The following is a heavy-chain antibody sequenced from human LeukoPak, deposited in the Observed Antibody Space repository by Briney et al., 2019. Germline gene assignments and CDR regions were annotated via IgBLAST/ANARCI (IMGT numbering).Heavy chain of an antibody. J-gene: IGHJ1*01. D-gene: IGHD2-2*01. CDR1: GFTFSSYA. CDR3: AKERAGYCSSTSCYGGAPYFQH. CDR2: ISGSGGST. Sequence: PGGSLRLSCAASGFTFSSYAMSWVRQAPGKGLEWVSAISGSGGSTYYADSVKGRFTISRDNSKNTLYLQMNSLRAEDTAVYYCAKERAGYCSSTSCYGGAPYFQHWGQGTLVTVSS. V-gene: IGHV3-23*01.